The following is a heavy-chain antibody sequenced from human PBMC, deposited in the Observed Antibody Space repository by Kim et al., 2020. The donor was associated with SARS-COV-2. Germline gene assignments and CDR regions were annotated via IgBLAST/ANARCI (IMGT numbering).Heavy chain of an antibody. V-gene: IGHV3-53*04. D-gene: IGHD2-21*02. Sequence: YDADAVKGRFTIPRHNSENTVYLQMNSLRAEDTAVYYCATGCGGDCPSFDYWGQGTLVTVSS. J-gene: IGHJ4*02. CDR3: ATGCGGDCPSFDY.